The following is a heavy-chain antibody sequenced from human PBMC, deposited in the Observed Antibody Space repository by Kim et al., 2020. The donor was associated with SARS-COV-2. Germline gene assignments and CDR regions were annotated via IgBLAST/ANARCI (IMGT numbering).Heavy chain of an antibody. CDR3: ARGGYYYDSSGYYGEFDH. V-gene: IGHV3-11*01. Sequence: GGSLRLSCAAFSDYYMTWIRQAPGKGLEWLAYISSSGVMTYYADSVKGRFTISRDNAKNSLYLQMNSLRAEDTAVYYCARGGYYYDSSGYYGEFDHWGQG. CDR2: ISSSGVMT. D-gene: IGHD3-22*01. J-gene: IGHJ4*02. CDR1: SDYY.